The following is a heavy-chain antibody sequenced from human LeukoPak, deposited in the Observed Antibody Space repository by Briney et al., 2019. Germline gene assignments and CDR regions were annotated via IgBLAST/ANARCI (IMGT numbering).Heavy chain of an antibody. CDR1: EFTFSSYW. J-gene: IGHJ4*02. D-gene: IGHD3-10*01. CDR3: ARARITMGRFDY. CDR2: IRQDESEK. Sequence: GGSLRLSCAASEFTFSSYWMSWVRQAPGKGLEWVAHIRQDESEKYYVDSVKGRFTISRDNAKNSLYLQMNSLRADDTAVYYCARARITMGRFDYWGQGALVTVSS. V-gene: IGHV3-7*01.